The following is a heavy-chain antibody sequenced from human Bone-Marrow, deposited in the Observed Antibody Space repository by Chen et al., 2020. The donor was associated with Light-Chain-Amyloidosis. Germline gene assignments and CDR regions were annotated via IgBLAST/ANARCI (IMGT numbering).Heavy chain of an antibody. CDR3: AKEMGIHNGAFDI. CDR2: ISSSSRST. J-gene: IGHJ3*02. CDR1: NFTFDYYT. D-gene: IGHD2-8*01. Sequence: EVHLVESGGGLVKPGGSLRLYCAGANFTFDYYTMNWVRLTPGKGLEWVSAISSSSRSTYYADSVRGRFTTSRDNADNSLTLHMDDLRVEDTGVYFCAKEMGIHNGAFDIWGRGTVVTVSS. V-gene: IGHV3-21*01.